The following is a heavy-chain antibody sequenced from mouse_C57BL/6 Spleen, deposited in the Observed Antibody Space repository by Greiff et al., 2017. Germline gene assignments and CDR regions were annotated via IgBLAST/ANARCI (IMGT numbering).Heavy chain of an antibody. V-gene: IGHV1-15*01. CDR2: IDPETGGT. J-gene: IGHJ3*01. CDR1: GYTFTDYE. CDR3: TRGAYDGYYLAY. Sequence: QVTLKESGAELVRPGASVTLSCKASGYTFTDYEMHWVKQTPVHGLEWIGAIDPETGGTAYNQKFKGKAILTADKSSSTAYMELRSLTSEDSAVYYCTRGAYDGYYLAYWGQGTLVTVSA. D-gene: IGHD2-3*01.